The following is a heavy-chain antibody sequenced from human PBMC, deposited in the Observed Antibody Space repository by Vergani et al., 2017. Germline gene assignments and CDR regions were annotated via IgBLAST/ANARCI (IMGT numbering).Heavy chain of an antibody. D-gene: IGHD5-12*01. CDR2: ISSSGSTI. V-gene: IGHV3-11*01. J-gene: IGHJ3*02. CDR1: GFTFSDYY. Sequence: QVQLVESGGGLVKPGGSLRLSCAASGFTFSDYYMSWIRQAPGKGLEWVSYISSSGSTIYYAESVKGRFTISRENAKHSLDLQMNSLRAEDTAVYYCARVRRERGYSGYDSLDAFDIWGQGTMVTVSS. CDR3: ARVRRERGYSGYDSLDAFDI.